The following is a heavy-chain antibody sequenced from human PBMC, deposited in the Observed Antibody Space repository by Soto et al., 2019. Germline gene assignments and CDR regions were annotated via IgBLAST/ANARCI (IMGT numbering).Heavy chain of an antibody. V-gene: IGHV4-61*01. CDR2: IYYSGST. D-gene: IGHD6-13*01. Sequence: QVQLQESGPGLVKPSETLSLTCTVSGGSVSSGSYYWSWIRQPPGKRLEWIGYIYYSGSTNYNPSLKSRVTISVDTSKNQFSLKLSSVTAADTAVYYCARVFSSSSFDYWGQGTLVTVSS. CDR3: ARVFSSSSFDY. J-gene: IGHJ4*02. CDR1: GGSVSSGSYY.